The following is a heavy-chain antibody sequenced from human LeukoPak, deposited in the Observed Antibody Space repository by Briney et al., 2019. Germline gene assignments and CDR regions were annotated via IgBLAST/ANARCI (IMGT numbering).Heavy chain of an antibody. V-gene: IGHV3-23*01. J-gene: IGHJ6*02. D-gene: IGHD3-22*01. Sequence: GGSLRLSCAASGFTFSSYAMSWVRQAPGKGLEWVSGISGGGSSTYYADSVKGRFTIARDNSKNTLYLQMNNLRAEDTAVYYCAKVAYYYDSSSDYYYNYGMDVWGQGTTVTVSS. CDR3: AKVAYYYDSSSDYYYNYGMDV. CDR1: GFTFSSYA. CDR2: ISGGGSST.